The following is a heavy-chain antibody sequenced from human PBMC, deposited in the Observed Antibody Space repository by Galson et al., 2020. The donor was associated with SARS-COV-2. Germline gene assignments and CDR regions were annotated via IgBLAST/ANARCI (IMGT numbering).Heavy chain of an antibody. J-gene: IGHJ5*02. D-gene: IGHD3-10*01. CDR1: GGSISSGGYY. V-gene: IGHV4-31*03. Sequence: SETLSLTCTVSGGSISSGGYYWSWIRQHPGKGLEWIGYIYYSGSTYYNPSLKSRVTISVDTSKNQFSLKLSSVTAADTAVYYCARPVVLLWFGELYSRWFDPWGQGTLVTVSS. CDR3: ARPVVLLWFGELYSRWFDP. CDR2: IYYSGST.